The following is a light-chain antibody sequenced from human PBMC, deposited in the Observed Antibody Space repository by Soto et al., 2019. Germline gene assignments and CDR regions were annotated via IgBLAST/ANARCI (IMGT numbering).Light chain of an antibody. V-gene: IGKV1-5*03. CDR1: QTISSY. CDR3: QQYNSYALT. CDR2: KAS. J-gene: IGKJ4*01. Sequence: DIQMTQSPSSLSASVGDRVTITCRASQTISSYLNWYQQKPGKAPNLLIYKASSLVSGVPSRFSGSGSGTEFTLTISSLQPDDFAAYYCQQYNSYALTFGGGTKVEIK.